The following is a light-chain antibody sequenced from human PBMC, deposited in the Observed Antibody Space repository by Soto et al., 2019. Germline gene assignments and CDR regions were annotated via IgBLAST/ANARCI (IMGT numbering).Light chain of an antibody. V-gene: IGKV1-5*01. CDR3: QKYDSYSLT. CDR1: QSFSGW. Sequence: DIQMTQSPSTLSASVGDRVTITCRASQSFSGWLDWYQQKPGKAPKLLIFDGFSLKSGVPSRFSGSGSGTEFTLTISSLQPDDFATYYCQKYDSYSLTFGQGTKVEIK. CDR2: DGF. J-gene: IGKJ1*01.